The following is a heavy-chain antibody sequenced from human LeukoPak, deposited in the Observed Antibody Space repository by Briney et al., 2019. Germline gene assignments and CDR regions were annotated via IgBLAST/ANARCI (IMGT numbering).Heavy chain of an antibody. Sequence: SETLSLTCAVYGGSFSGYYWSWIRQPPGKGLEWIGEINHSGSTNYNPSLKSRVTISVDTSKNQLSLKLSSVTAADTAVYYCTSTRGRYNWFDPWGQGTLVTVSS. V-gene: IGHV4-34*01. CDR2: INHSGST. D-gene: IGHD3-3*01. J-gene: IGHJ5*02. CDR3: TSTRGRYNWFDP. CDR1: GGSFSGYY.